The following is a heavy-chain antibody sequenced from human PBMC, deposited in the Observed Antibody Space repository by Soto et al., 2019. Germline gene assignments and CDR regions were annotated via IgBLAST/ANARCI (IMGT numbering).Heavy chain of an antibody. CDR1: GFTFSSYG. D-gene: IGHD4-17*01. Sequence: GGSLRLSCAASGFTFSSYGMHWVRQAPGKGLEWVAVISYDGSNKYYADSVKGRFTISRDNSKNTLYLQMNSLRAEDTAVYYCAKDGPTTGFDYWGQGTLVTVSS. J-gene: IGHJ4*02. CDR3: AKDGPTTGFDY. CDR2: ISYDGSNK. V-gene: IGHV3-30*18.